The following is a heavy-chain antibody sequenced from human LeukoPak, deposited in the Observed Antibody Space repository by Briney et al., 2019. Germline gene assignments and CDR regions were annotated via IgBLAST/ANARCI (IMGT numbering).Heavy chain of an antibody. J-gene: IGHJ5*02. Sequence: GGSLRLSCAASGFTFSSYGMSWVRQAPGKGLEWVSAISGSGGSTYYADSVKGRFTISRDNSKNTLYLQMNSLRVEDTAIYYCARDYSGWSLDPWGQGTLVTVSS. CDR1: GFTFSSYG. CDR2: ISGSGGST. V-gene: IGHV3-23*01. D-gene: IGHD5-12*01. CDR3: ARDYSGWSLDP.